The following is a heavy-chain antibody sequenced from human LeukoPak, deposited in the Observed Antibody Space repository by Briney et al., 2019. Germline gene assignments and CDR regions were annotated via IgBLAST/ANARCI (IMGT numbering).Heavy chain of an antibody. CDR3: ATFGGLYQLPNYFDY. CDR2: FDPEDGET. D-gene: IGHD3-10*01. Sequence: GASVKVSCKVSGYTLTELSMHWVRQAPGKGLEWMGGFDPEDGETIYAQKFQGRVTMTEDTSTDTAYMELSSLRSEDTAVYYCATFGGLYQLPNYFDYWGQGTLVTVSS. CDR1: GYTLTELS. V-gene: IGHV1-24*01. J-gene: IGHJ4*02.